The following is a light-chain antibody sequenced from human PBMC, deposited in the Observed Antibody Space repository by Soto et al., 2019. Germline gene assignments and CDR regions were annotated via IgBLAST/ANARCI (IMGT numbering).Light chain of an antibody. V-gene: IGKV1-5*01. Sequence: DLQMTQSPSTLSASVGDRVTITCRASQGIAIWLSWYQQNTGKAPNLIIYDDSNLKSGVPYRFSGSGSGTEFTLTISSLQPEDFASYYCQKRKSYPVTCGEGTKVDIK. CDR1: QGIAIW. CDR3: QKRKSYPVT. CDR2: DDS. J-gene: IGKJ4*01.